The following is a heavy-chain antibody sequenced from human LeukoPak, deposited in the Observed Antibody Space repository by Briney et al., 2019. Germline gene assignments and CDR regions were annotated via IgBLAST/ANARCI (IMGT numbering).Heavy chain of an antibody. CDR3: ARRTPVLRSGTSSNWFDP. Sequence: SETLSLTCAVSDYSISSGYYWGWIRQPPGKGLEWIGTIYHSGGTYYNPSLKSRVTISVDTSKNQFSLKLRSVTAADTAVYYCARRTPVLRSGTSSNWFDPWGQGTLVTVSS. CDR1: DYSISSGYY. J-gene: IGHJ5*02. CDR2: IYHSGGT. D-gene: IGHD2-15*01. V-gene: IGHV4-38-2*01.